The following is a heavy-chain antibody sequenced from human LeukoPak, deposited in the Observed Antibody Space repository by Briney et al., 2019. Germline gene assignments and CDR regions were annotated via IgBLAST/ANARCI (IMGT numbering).Heavy chain of an antibody. J-gene: IGHJ4*02. V-gene: IGHV3-23*01. CDR1: GFTFSSSA. Sequence: PGGSLRLSCAASGFTFSSSAMNWVRQAPGKGLEWVSTVSGSGGTTHYAESVKGRFTISRDNSKSTLYLQMNSLRAEDTAVYYCAKVYTYYDFWSGYYPEPHFDYWGQGTLVTVSS. D-gene: IGHD3-3*01. CDR3: AKVYTYYDFWSGYYPEPHFDY. CDR2: VSGSGGTT.